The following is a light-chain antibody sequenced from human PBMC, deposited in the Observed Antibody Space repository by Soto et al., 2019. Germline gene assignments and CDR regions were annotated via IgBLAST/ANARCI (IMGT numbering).Light chain of an antibody. Sequence: DIQMTQYPSTMSASVGDRVTITCRASQNIGSWLAWYQQKPGKAPKLLIYKASNLESGVPSRFSGSGSGTEFTLTISSLQPGDFATYYCQQCFSFYTFGQGTKLDIK. CDR3: QQCFSFYT. CDR1: QNIGSW. V-gene: IGKV1-5*03. CDR2: KAS. J-gene: IGKJ2*01.